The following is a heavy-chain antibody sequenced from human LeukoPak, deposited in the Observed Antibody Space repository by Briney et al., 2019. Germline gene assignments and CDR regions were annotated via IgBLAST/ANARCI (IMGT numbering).Heavy chain of an antibody. CDR3: TTETRYNFDY. Sequence: GGSLRLSCAASGFTFSHAWMSWVRQAPGKGLEWVGRSKSKIDGGTTHFAAPVKGRFTISRDDSKNTLYLQMNSLTTEDTAVYYCTTETRYNFDYWGQGTLVTVSS. V-gene: IGHV3-15*01. D-gene: IGHD5-24*01. CDR2: SKSKIDGGTT. J-gene: IGHJ4*02. CDR1: GFTFSHAW.